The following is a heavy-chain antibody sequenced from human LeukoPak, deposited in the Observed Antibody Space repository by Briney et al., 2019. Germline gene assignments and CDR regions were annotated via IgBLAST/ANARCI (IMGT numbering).Heavy chain of an antibody. CDR2: IKQDGGEK. CDR1: GFTFSSYW. D-gene: IGHD3-22*01. J-gene: IGHJ4*02. V-gene: IGHV3-7*01. CDR3: ARAGGGYQYYFDY. Sequence: GGPLRLSCAASGFTFSSYWMTCLRQAPGKGLEWVANIKQDGGEKYSRDNAKNSLYLQMNSLRAEDTAVYYCARAGGGYQYYFDYWGQGTLVTVSS.